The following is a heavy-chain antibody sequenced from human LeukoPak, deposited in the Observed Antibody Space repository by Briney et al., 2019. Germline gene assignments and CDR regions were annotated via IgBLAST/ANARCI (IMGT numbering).Heavy chain of an antibody. J-gene: IGHJ4*02. CDR1: GGTFSSYA. CDR3: ARAEQWLGYFDY. CDR2: IIPIFGTA. D-gene: IGHD6-19*01. V-gene: IGHV1-69*13. Sequence: GASVKVSCKASGGTFSSYAISWVRQAPGQGLEWMGGIIPIFGTANYAQKFQGRVTITADESTSTAYMELSSLRSEDTAVYYCARAEQWLGYFDYWGQGTLVTVSS.